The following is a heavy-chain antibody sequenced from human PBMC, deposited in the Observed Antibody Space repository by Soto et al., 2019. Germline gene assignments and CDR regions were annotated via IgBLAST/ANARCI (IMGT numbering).Heavy chain of an antibody. D-gene: IGHD3-3*01. CDR1: GFTFTSSA. V-gene: IGHV1-58*01. Sequence: AASVKVSCKASGFTFTSSAVQWARQARGQRLEWIGWIVVGSGNTNYAQKFQERVTITRDMSTSTAYMELSSLRSEDTAVYYCAAVGVPFFMFFGVLRDPYYYSVMDVGGKGTTVTVSS. CDR3: AAVGVPFFMFFGVLRDPYYYSVMDV. CDR2: IVVGSGNT. J-gene: IGHJ6*04.